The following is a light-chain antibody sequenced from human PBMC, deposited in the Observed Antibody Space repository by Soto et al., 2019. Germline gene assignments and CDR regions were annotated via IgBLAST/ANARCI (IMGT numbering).Light chain of an antibody. CDR1: QSINAH. CDR3: QQYNTCLWT. J-gene: IGKJ1*01. V-gene: IGKV3-15*01. Sequence: EVVMTQSPATPSVSPGERVTLSCRASQSINAHLAWYQQKPGQAPRLLIHGSSTRATRIPARFSGSGFGTEFILTISSLQSEDFAVYYCQQYNTCLWTFGQGTKVEIQ. CDR2: GSS.